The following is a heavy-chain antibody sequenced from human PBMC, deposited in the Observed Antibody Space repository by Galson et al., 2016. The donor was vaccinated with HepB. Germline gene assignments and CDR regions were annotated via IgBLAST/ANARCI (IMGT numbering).Heavy chain of an antibody. Sequence: SLRLSCAASGFTFNTYAMHWVRQAPGKGLEWVALIWDDGSNKYYGGSVEGRFTISRDNSKNTLYLEMNSLRVEDTAVYYCARDGELIRGADAFDIWGQGTMVTVSS. CDR3: ARDGELIRGADAFDI. V-gene: IGHV3-33*01. CDR1: GFTFNTYA. CDR2: IWDDGSNK. D-gene: IGHD1-26*01. J-gene: IGHJ3*02.